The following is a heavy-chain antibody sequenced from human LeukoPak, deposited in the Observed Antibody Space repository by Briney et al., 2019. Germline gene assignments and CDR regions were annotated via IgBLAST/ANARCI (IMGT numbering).Heavy chain of an antibody. CDR3: AKTPGVFNYYYDSS. J-gene: IGHJ4*02. D-gene: IGHD3-22*01. V-gene: IGHV3-30*02. CDR2: IRYDGSNK. CDR1: GFTFSSYG. Sequence: PGGSLRLSCAASGFTFSSYGMHWVRQAPGKGLEWVAFIRYDGSNKYYADSVKGRFTISRDNSKNTLYLQMNSLRAEDTAVYYCAKTPGVFNYYYDSSWGQGTLVTVSS.